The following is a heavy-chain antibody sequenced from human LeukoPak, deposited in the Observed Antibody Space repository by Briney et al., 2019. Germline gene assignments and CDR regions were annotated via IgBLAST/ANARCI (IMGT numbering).Heavy chain of an antibody. CDR1: GGSISSSRYY. CDR2: IYYSGST. Sequence: SETLSLTCPVSGGSISSSRYYWGRLRQPPGKGLEWFGSIYYSGSTYYNPSLKNRVTISVDTSKNQFSLKLSSVTAADTAVYYCAREVRYSSSWYYDYWGQGTLVTVSS. CDR3: AREVRYSSSWYYDY. D-gene: IGHD6-13*01. J-gene: IGHJ4*02. V-gene: IGHV4-39*07.